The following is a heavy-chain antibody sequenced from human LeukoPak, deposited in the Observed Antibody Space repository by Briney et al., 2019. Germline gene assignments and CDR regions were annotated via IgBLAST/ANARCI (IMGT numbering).Heavy chain of an antibody. V-gene: IGHV3-23*01. D-gene: IGHD1-1*01. CDR2: ISGSGCST. Sequence: PGGSLRLSCAASGFTFSSYAMSWVRQAPGKGLEWVSAISGSGCSTYYADSVKGRFTISRDNSKNTLYLQMNSLRAEDTAVNYCAKDPPLPVPETTRFTRTINWFDPWGQGTLVTVSS. CDR3: AKDPPLPVPETTRFTRTINWFDP. CDR1: GFTFSSYA. J-gene: IGHJ5*02.